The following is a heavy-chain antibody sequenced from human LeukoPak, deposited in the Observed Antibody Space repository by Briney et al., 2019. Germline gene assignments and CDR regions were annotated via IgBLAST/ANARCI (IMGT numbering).Heavy chain of an antibody. D-gene: IGHD3-10*01. J-gene: IGHJ2*01. V-gene: IGHV3-48*03. CDR3: ATGRYRRL. CDR1: GFTLSSDD. Sequence: GGSLRLSCAASGFTLSSDDMNWVRQAPWKGLEWVSHIGDGGTTITYADSVRGRFTVSGDNAKNSLYLQMSSLRVEDTAVYYCATGRYRRLWGSGTGVTVT. CDR2: IGDGGTTI.